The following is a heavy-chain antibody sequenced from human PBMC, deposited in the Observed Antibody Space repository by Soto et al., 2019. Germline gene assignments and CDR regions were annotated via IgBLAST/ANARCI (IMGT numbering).Heavy chain of an antibody. CDR2: INAGNGNT. V-gene: IGHV1-3*01. J-gene: IGHJ6*02. D-gene: IGHD6-13*01. Sequence: ASVKVSCKASGYTFTSYYMHWVRQAPGQGLEWMGWINAGNGNTKYSQKFQGRVTITRDTSASTAYMELSSLRSEDTAVYYCARDRRSYSSSWYSSFRYYYGMDVWGQGTTVTVSS. CDR1: GYTFTSYY. CDR3: ARDRRSYSSSWYSSFRYYYGMDV.